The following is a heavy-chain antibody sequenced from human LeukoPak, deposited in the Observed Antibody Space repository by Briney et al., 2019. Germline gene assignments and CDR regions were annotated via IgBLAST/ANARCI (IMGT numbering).Heavy chain of an antibody. D-gene: IGHD2-2*02. CDR1: GYTFTGYY. CDR2: INPNSGGT. Sequence: GASVKVSCKASGYTFTGYYMHWVRQAPGQGLEWMGWINPNSGGTNYAQKFQGRVTMTRDTSISTAYMELRSLRSDDTAVYDCARDANDIVVVPAAIAADYWGQGTLVTVSS. V-gene: IGHV1-2*02. CDR3: ARDANDIVVVPAAIAADY. J-gene: IGHJ4*02.